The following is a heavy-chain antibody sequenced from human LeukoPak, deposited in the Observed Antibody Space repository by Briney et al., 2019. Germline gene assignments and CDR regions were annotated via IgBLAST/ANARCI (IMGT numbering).Heavy chain of an antibody. CDR1: GGSISSYY. CDR3: ARHSDVRFLEWLSPFDY. J-gene: IGHJ4*02. CDR2: IYYSGST. D-gene: IGHD3-3*01. Sequence: KPSETLSLTCTVSGGSISSYYWSWIRQPPGKGLEWIGYIYYSGSTNYNPSLKSRVTISVDTSKNQFSLKLSSVTAADTAVYYCARHSDVRFLEWLSPFDYWGQGTLVTVSS. V-gene: IGHV4-59*08.